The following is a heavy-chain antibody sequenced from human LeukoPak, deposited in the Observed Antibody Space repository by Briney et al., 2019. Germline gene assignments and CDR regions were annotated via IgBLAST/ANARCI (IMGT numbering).Heavy chain of an antibody. V-gene: IGHV1-69*13. CDR1: GGTFSSYA. CDR2: IIPIFGTA. D-gene: IGHD1-20*01. Sequence: GASVKVSCKASGGTFSSYAISWVRQAPGQGLEWMGGIIPIFGTANYAQKFQGRVTITADESTSTAYMELSSLRSDDTAVYYCARDITGIPDRWGQGTLVTVSS. CDR3: ARDITGIPDR. J-gene: IGHJ5*02.